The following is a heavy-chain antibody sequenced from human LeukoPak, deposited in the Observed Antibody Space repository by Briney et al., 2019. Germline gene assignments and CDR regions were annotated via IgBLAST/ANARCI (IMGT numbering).Heavy chain of an antibody. CDR2: ISAYNGNT. CDR3: ARDPVHGSNVYIWFDP. J-gene: IGHJ5*02. Sequence: ASVKVSCKASGYTFTNYGISWVRQAPGQGLEWMGWISAYNGNTNCAQKLQGRVTMTTDTSTSTAYMELRSLRSDDTAVYYCARDPVHGSNVYIWFDPWGQGTLVTVSS. V-gene: IGHV1-18*01. D-gene: IGHD1-26*01. CDR1: GYTFTNYG.